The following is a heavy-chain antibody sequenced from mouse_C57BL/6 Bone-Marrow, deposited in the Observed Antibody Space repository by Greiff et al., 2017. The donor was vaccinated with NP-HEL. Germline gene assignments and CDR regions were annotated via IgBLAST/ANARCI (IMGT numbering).Heavy chain of an antibody. CDR3: ARDSTTVVAHYYAMDY. J-gene: IGHJ4*01. V-gene: IGHV1-69*01. CDR1: GYTFTSYW. CDR2: IDPSDSYT. Sequence: QVQLQQPGAELVMPGASVKLSCKASGYTFTSYWMHWVKQRPGQGLEWIGEIDPSDSYTNYNQKFKGKSTLTVDKSSSTAYMQLSSLTSEDSAVYYCARDSTTVVAHYYAMDYWGQGTSVTVSS. D-gene: IGHD1-1*01.